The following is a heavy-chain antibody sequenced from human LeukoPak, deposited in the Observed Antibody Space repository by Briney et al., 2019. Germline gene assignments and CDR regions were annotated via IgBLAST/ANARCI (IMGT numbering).Heavy chain of an antibody. V-gene: IGHV3-7*01. CDR2: IKQDGSEQ. D-gene: IGHD3-3*01. Sequence: GGSLRLSCAASGFTFRNYWMNWVRQAPGKGLEWVANIKQDGSEQDYVDSVKGRFTISRDNAKTSLYLQMTSLRAEDTAVYYCARGTIFGVVIRDFSFDFWGQGTLVTVSS. J-gene: IGHJ4*02. CDR1: GFTFRNYW. CDR3: ARGTIFGVVIRDFSFDF.